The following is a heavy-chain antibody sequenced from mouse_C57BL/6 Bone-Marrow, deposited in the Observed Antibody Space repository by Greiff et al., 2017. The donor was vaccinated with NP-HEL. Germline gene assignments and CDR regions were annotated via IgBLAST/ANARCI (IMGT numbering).Heavy chain of an antibody. V-gene: IGHV1-81*01. CDR1: GYTFTSYG. D-gene: IGHD2-5*01. CDR2: IYPRSGNT. Sequence: VQLQQSGAELARPGASVKLSCKASGYTFTSYGISWVKQRTGQGLEWIGEIYPRSGNTYYNEKFKGKATLTADKSSSTAYMELRSLTSEDSAVYFCAGAYYSNYAWFAYGGRGTLITVTA. J-gene: IGHJ3*01. CDR3: AGAYYSNYAWFAY.